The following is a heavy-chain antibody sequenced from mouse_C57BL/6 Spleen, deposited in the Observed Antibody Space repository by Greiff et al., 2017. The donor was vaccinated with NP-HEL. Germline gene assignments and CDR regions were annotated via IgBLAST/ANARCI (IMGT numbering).Heavy chain of an antibody. CDR1: GFTFSDYY. CDR2: INYDGSST. Sequence: EVKLMESEGGLVQPGSSMKLSCTASGFTFSDYYMAWVRQVPEKGLEWVANINYDGSSTYYLDSLKSRFIISRDNAKNILYLQMSSLKSEDTATYYCARVLGLDYWGQGTSVTVSS. CDR3: ARVLGLDY. V-gene: IGHV5-16*01. J-gene: IGHJ4*01.